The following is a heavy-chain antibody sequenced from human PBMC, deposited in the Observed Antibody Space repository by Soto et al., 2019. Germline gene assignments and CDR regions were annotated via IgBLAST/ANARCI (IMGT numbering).Heavy chain of an antibody. CDR3: GKVLVGATGHTDSDS. J-gene: IGHJ4*02. D-gene: IGHD2-15*01. Sequence: SETLYLTCTVPGGSIYRSGYYWGWIRQPPGRGLEWIGNIDYNGVTYSNPSLKSRVTISRDTSKNQFSLKLTSVTAADTALYYCGKVLVGATGHTDSDSWGPGTLVTVSS. CDR1: GGSIYRSGYY. CDR2: IDYNGVT. V-gene: IGHV4-39*01.